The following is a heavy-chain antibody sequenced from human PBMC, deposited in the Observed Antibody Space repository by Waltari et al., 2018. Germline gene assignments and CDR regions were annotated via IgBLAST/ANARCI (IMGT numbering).Heavy chain of an antibody. CDR3: AKAPFTTGTTSVGGNGMDV. CDR1: GFTFDDYA. J-gene: IGHJ6*02. V-gene: IGHV3-9*01. D-gene: IGHD1-7*01. Sequence: EVQLVESGGGLVQPGRSLRLSCAASGFTFDDYAMHWVRQAPGKGLEWVSGIGWSSGSIGYADSVKDRFTISRDNAKNSLYLQMNSLRAEDTALYYCAKAPFTTGTTSVGGNGMDVWGQGTTVTVSS. CDR2: IGWSSGSI.